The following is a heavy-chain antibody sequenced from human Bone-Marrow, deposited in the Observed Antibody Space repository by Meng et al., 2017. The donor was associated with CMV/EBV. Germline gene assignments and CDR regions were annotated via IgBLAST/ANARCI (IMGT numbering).Heavy chain of an antibody. CDR2: INPNGGGT. CDR3: GSVRVGSSGGGGGEEAFDI. D-gene: IGHD5-12*01. V-gene: IGHV1-46*01. J-gene: IGHJ3*02. CDR1: GYTFTGYY. Sequence: ASVKVSCKASGYTFTGYYMHWVRQAPGQGLEWMGLINPNGGGTNYAQKFQGSVTITGNTSTSTAYMELSSLRSEDTAVYYCGSVRVGSSGGGGGEEAFDIWGQGTMVTVSS.